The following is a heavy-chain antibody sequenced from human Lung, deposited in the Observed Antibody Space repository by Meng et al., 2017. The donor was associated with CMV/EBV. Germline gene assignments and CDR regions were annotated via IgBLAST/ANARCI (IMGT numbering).Heavy chain of an antibody. CDR2: INPNSGGT. Sequence: SXXVSXXASGYTFTGYYMHWVRQAPGQGLEWMGWINPNSGGTNYAQKFQGRVTMTRDTSISTAYMELSRLRSDDTAVYYCAGGPRSSTSLGYWGQGTLVTVSS. D-gene: IGHD2-2*01. CDR1: GYTFTGYY. CDR3: AGGPRSSTSLGY. V-gene: IGHV1-2*02. J-gene: IGHJ4*02.